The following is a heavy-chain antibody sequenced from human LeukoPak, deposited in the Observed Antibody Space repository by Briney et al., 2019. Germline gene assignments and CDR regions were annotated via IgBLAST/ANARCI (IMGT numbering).Heavy chain of an antibody. CDR3: ARCPRWAHFDY. J-gene: IGHJ4*02. CDR1: GFTFSSYE. V-gene: IGHV3-48*03. D-gene: IGHD4-23*01. Sequence: SGGSLRLSCAGSGFTFSSYEMNWVRQAPGKGLEWVSYTSSSGRAIYYADSVKGRFTVSRDNAKNSLYLQMNSLRAEDTAVYYCARCPRWAHFDYWGQGTLVTVSS. CDR2: TSSSGRAI.